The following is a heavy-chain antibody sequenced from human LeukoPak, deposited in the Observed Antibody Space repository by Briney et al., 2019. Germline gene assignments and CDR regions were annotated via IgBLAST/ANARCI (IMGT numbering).Heavy chain of an antibody. V-gene: IGHV4-59*01. CDR3: ARGLGPYYYYGMDV. Sequence: SETLSLTCTVSGGSISSYYWSWIRQPPGKGLEWIAYISDIGSINYNPSLKSRVTISLDTSKNQFSLKLSSVTAADTAVYYCARGLGPYYYYGMDVWGQGTTVTVSS. J-gene: IGHJ6*02. CDR1: GGSISSYY. CDR2: ISDIGSI. D-gene: IGHD6-19*01.